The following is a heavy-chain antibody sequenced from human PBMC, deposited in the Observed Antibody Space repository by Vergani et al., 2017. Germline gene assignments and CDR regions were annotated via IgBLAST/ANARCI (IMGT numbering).Heavy chain of an antibody. CDR2: ISSSGSTI. J-gene: IGHJ6*02. V-gene: IGHV3-48*03. D-gene: IGHD3-10*01. Sequence: EVQLVESGGGLVQPGGSLRLSCAASGFTFSSYEMNWVRQAPGKGLEWVSYISSSGSTIYYADSVKGRFTISRDNAKNSLYLQMNSLRAEDTAVYYCARDLVASGSYYNKPTHHYHYYYGTDVWGQGTTVTVSS. CDR3: ARDLVASGSYYNKPTHHYHYYYGTDV. CDR1: GFTFSSYE.